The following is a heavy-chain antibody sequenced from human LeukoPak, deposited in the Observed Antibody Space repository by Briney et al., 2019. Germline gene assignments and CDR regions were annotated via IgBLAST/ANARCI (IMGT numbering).Heavy chain of an antibody. Sequence: ASVKVSCKASGGTFSSYAISWVRQAPGQGLKWMGGIIPIFGTANYAQKFQGRVTITADESTSTAYMELSSLRSGDTAVYYCARAIRYYYGSGSYFPFDYWGQGTLVTVSS. CDR2: IIPIFGTA. J-gene: IGHJ4*02. D-gene: IGHD3-10*01. V-gene: IGHV1-69*13. CDR1: GGTFSSYA. CDR3: ARAIRYYYGSGSYFPFDY.